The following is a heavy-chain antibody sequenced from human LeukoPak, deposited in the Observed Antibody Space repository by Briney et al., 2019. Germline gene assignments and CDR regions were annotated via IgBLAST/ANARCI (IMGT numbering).Heavy chain of an antibody. J-gene: IGHJ4*02. CDR3: ARGGSSSWPTPFDY. Sequence: GASVKVSCKASGYTFTSYDINWVRQATGQGLEWMGWMNPNSGNTGYAQKFQGRVTITRNTSISTAYMELSGLRSEDTAVYYCARGGSSSWPTPFDYWGQGTLVTVSS. V-gene: IGHV1-8*03. CDR1: GYTFTSYD. D-gene: IGHD6-13*01. CDR2: MNPNSGNT.